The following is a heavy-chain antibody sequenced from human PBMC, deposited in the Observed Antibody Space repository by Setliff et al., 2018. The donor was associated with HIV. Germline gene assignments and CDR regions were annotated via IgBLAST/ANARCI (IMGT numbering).Heavy chain of an antibody. CDR2: ISGSGDST. V-gene: IGHV3-23*01. CDR3: VKARVDGDYYYYYYMDV. J-gene: IGHJ6*03. Sequence: GGSLRLSCAPSGFTFGSYAMSWVRQAPGKGLEWVSVISGSGDSTFYADSLKGRFTISRDNSKNTLYLQMNSLRAEDTAVYYCVKARVDGDYYYYYYMDVWGKGTPVTVSS. CDR1: GFTFGSYA. D-gene: IGHD4-17*01.